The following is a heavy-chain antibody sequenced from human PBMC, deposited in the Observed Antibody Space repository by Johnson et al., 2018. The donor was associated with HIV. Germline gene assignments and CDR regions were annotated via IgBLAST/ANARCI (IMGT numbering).Heavy chain of an antibody. CDR2: IKQDGREK. D-gene: IGHD5-12*01. CDR1: GFTFSSYW. V-gene: IGHV3-7*02. CDR3: ASLYSGYDNDAFDI. J-gene: IGHJ3*02. Sequence: MLLVESGGGLVQPGGSLRLSCAASGFTFSSYWMSWVRQAPGKGLEWVANIKQDGREKYYADSVQGRFTISRDNSKNTLYLQMNSLRAEDTAVYYCASLYSGYDNDAFDIWGQGTMVTVSS.